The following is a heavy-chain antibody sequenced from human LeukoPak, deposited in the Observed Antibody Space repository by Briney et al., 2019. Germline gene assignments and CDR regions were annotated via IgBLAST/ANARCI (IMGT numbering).Heavy chain of an antibody. J-gene: IGHJ6*02. V-gene: IGHV3-30*03. Sequence: PGGSLRLSCAASGFTFSSHGIHWVRQAPGKGLEWVAVISYDGSKKYYADSVKGRFTISRDNSKNTVYLQMNSLRAEDTAVYYCARDHYCSGGSCYSLISYYYYGMDVWGQGTTVTVSS. CDR3: ARDHYCSGGSCYSLISYYYYGMDV. CDR2: ISYDGSKK. D-gene: IGHD2-15*01. CDR1: GFTFSSHG.